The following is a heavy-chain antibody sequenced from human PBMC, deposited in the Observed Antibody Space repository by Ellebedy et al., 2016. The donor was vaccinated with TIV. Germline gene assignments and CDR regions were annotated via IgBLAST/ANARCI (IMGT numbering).Heavy chain of an antibody. CDR3: ARYLITIFSYGMDV. CDR2: TIGRGFDT. V-gene: IGHV3-21*01. J-gene: IGHJ6*02. CDR1: GFSFRDYA. Sequence: GGSLRLSXAGSGFSFRDYAISWVRQAPGKRLEWVATTIGRGFDTYHADSVKGRFTISRDNAKNSLYLQMNSLRAEDTAVYYCARYLITIFSYGMDVWGQGTTVTVSS. D-gene: IGHD3-9*01.